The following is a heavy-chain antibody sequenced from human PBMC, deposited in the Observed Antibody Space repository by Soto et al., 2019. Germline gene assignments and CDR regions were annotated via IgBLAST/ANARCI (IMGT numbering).Heavy chain of an antibody. J-gene: IGHJ5*02. D-gene: IGHD4-17*01. Sequence: SVKVSCKASGGTFSSYTISWVRQAPGQGLEWMGRIIPILGIANYAQKFQGRVTITADKSTSTAYMELSSLRSEDTAVYYCARARRGDHHPENRLAPRGQGTPVPVSS. V-gene: IGHV1-69*02. CDR3: ARARRGDHHPENRLAP. CDR1: GGTFSSYT. CDR2: IIPILGIA.